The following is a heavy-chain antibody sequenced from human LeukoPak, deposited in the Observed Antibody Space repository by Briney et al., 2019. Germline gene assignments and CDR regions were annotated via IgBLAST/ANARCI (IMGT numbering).Heavy chain of an antibody. Sequence: SETLSLTCSVSGGSISSYYWSWVRQPPGEGLGWMGYIYYSGSTNYNPSLMSRVTISVDTSKNQFSLKLSSVTAADTAVYYCARGRQWLERDYWGQGTLVTVSS. CDR2: IYYSGST. D-gene: IGHD6-19*01. V-gene: IGHV4-59*01. CDR1: GGSISSYY. J-gene: IGHJ4*02. CDR3: ARGRQWLERDY.